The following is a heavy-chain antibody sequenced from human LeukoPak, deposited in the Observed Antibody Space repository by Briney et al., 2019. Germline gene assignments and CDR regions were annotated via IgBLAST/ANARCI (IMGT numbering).Heavy chain of an antibody. V-gene: IGHV1-8*03. Sequence: ASVKVSCKASGYTFTSYDINWVRQATGQGLEWMGWMNPNSGNTGYAQKFQGRVTITRNTSISTAYMELSSLRSEDTAVYYCARGRGWVFGVVPLYYFDYWGQGTLVTVSS. D-gene: IGHD3-3*01. J-gene: IGHJ4*02. CDR1: GYTFTSYD. CDR3: ARGRGWVFGVVPLYYFDY. CDR2: MNPNSGNT.